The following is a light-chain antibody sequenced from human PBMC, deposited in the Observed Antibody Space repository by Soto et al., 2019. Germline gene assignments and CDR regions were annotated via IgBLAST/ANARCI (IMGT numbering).Light chain of an antibody. CDR3: QQYSSFSWT. V-gene: IGKV1-5*01. Sequence: DIQMTQSPSTLSASVGDRVTITCRASQSIGTWVAWHQQKPGEAPKFLIYDVSTLDSGVPSRFSGSGSGTEFTLTISGLQPDDFATYYCQQYSSFSWTFGQGTKVDIK. J-gene: IGKJ1*01. CDR1: QSIGTW. CDR2: DVS.